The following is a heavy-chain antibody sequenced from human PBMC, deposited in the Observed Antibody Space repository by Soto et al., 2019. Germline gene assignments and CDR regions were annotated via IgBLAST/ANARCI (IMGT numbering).Heavy chain of an antibody. CDR1: GLTFSNYA. J-gene: IGHJ4*02. Sequence: GGSLRLSCATSGLTFSNYAMSWVRQAPGGGLEWVSSMSGSSSTTYYADSVRGRFTIPRDRSKNTLYLQMSSLRADDTALYYCAKNQERELPRVIDFWGQGTLVTVSS. CDR3: AKNQERELPRVIDF. D-gene: IGHD1-7*01. V-gene: IGHV3-23*01. CDR2: MSGSSSTT.